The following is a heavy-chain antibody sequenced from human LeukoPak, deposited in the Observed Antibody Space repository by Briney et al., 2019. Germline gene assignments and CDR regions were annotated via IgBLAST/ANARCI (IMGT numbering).Heavy chain of an antibody. CDR1: EYTFASYA. CDR3: ARDRAPKTVTSEVDAFDI. CDR2: INAGNGNT. D-gene: IGHD4-17*01. V-gene: IGHV1-3*03. Sequence: ASVKVSCKAFEYTFASYAIHWVRQAPGQSLEWMGWINAGNGNTKYSREFQGRVTITRDTSATTVYMELSSLRSEDMAVYYCARDRAPKTVTSEVDAFDIWGQGTMVTVSS. J-gene: IGHJ3*02.